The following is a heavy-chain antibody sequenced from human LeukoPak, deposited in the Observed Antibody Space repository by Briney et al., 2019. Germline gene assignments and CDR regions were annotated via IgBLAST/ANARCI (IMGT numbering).Heavy chain of an antibody. Sequence: GGSLRLSCAVTGFTFDTYWMSWVRQVPGKGLEWVANINQDGSAKYYVDSVKDRFTISRDNAKNSLYLQMNSLRAEDTGVYHCAREGVPGATAHHYDYWGQGSLVTVSS. J-gene: IGHJ4*02. CDR2: INQDGSAK. V-gene: IGHV3-7*01. D-gene: IGHD1-26*01. CDR1: GFTFDTYW. CDR3: AREGVPGATAHHYDY.